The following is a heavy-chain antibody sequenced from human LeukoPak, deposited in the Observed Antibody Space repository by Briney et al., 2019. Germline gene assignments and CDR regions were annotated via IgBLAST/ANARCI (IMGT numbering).Heavy chain of an antibody. D-gene: IGHD3-3*01. CDR1: GYTFRNNA. CDR2: IHTDTGNP. V-gene: IGHV7-4-1*02. Sequence: GASVKVSCKASGYTFRNNAVIWVRQAPGQGLEWMGWIHTDTGNPTYVQGFTGRFVFSLDTSVTTAYLQISSLEAEDTAVYYCARAGIGFCGDHTCSPDYWGQGTLVTVSS. CDR3: ARAGIGFCGDHTCSPDY. J-gene: IGHJ4*02.